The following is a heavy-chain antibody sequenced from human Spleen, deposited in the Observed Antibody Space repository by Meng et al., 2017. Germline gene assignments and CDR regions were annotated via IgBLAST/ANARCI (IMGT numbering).Heavy chain of an antibody. Sequence: QVQLQESGPRLVKTSETLSLTCTVSGGSISSFYWSWIRQPPGKGLEWIGYIYYTGTTHYSPSLTSRLTISVDTSKNHLSLRLTSVTAADTAVYYCARLRSSSWIYYFDYWGQGTLVTVSS. CDR2: IYYTGTT. D-gene: IGHD6-13*01. J-gene: IGHJ4*02. V-gene: IGHV4-59*01. CDR3: ARLRSSSWIYYFDY. CDR1: GGSISSFY.